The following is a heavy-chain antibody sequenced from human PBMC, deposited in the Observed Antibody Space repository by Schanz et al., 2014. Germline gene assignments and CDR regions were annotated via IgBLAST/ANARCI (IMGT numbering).Heavy chain of an antibody. CDR1: GFNFSDYA. Sequence: EVHLLESGGGLVPPGGSLRLSCAASGFNFSDYAMCWVRQAPGMGLEWVSAISGRDGSTYYADSVRGRFTISRDNSKNTLYLQMNSLRAEDTAVYYCANNWNLDYWGQGTLVTVSS. J-gene: IGHJ4*02. CDR2: ISGRDGST. D-gene: IGHD1-20*01. CDR3: ANNWNLDY. V-gene: IGHV3-23*01.